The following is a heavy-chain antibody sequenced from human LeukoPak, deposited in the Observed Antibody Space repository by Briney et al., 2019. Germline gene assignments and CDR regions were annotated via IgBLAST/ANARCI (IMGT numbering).Heavy chain of an antibody. CDR3: ATYVNWVAGDV. CDR1: EFTFSSHW. J-gene: IGHJ6*02. D-gene: IGHD1-1*01. V-gene: IGHV3-7*01. Sequence: GGSLRLSCAASEFTFSSHWMSWVRQAPGKGLEWVANIKDDGSEKYYVASVKGRFTISRDNANNSLYLQMNSLRAEDTAVYYCATYVNWVAGDVYGQGTTVSVSS. CDR2: IKDDGSEK.